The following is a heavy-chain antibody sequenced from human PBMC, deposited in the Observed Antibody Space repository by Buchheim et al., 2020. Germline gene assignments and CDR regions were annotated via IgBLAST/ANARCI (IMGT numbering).Heavy chain of an antibody. CDR3: ARDEVAAAVSYYYYGMDV. CDR2: IYYSGST. D-gene: IGHD6-13*01. V-gene: IGHV4-39*07. Sequence: QLQLQESGPGLVKPSQTLSLTCTVSGGSISSSGYYWGWIRQPPGKGLEWIGSIYYSGSTYYNPSLKSRVTISVDPSKNQFSLKLSSVTAADTAGYYCARDEVAAAVSYYYYGMDVWGQGTT. CDR1: GGSISSSGYY. J-gene: IGHJ6*02.